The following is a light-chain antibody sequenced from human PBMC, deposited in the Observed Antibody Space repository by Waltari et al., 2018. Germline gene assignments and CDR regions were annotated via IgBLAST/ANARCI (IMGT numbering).Light chain of an antibody. J-gene: IGKJ1*01. CDR2: GAS. V-gene: IGKV3-20*01. CDR1: ASVSRA. Sequence: EIVLTQSPGTLSLSVGESATVSCRASASVSRALAWYQQKPGQAPRLLIYGASTRATGIPDRFRGSGSGTDFSRTISRLEPDDFAVYYCQHYLRLPVTFGQGTTVEI. CDR3: QHYLRLPVT.